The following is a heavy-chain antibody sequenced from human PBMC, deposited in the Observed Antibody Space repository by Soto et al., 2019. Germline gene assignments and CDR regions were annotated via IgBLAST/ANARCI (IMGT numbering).Heavy chain of an antibody. Sequence: SETLSLTCTVSGGSISSSSYYWSWIRQHPGKGLEWIGYIYSTESTNYNPSLKSRLSISVDMSASQFSLKLSSVTVADTAVYYCARSDSSGKTRYYFDHWGQGPLVTVSS. D-gene: IGHD3-22*01. CDR2: IYSTEST. J-gene: IGHJ4*02. CDR1: GGSISSSSYY. CDR3: ARSDSSGKTRYYFDH. V-gene: IGHV4-31*02.